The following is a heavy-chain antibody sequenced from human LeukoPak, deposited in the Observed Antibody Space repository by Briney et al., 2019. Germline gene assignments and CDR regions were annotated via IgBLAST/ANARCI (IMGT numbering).Heavy chain of an antibody. CDR2: MNPNSGNT. CDR1: GYTFTSYD. D-gene: IGHD3-22*01. V-gene: IGHV1-8*01. CDR3: ARGDYYDNSGYCY. J-gene: IGHJ4*02. Sequence: ASVKVSCKASGYTFTSYDINWVRQATGQGLEWMGWMNPNSGNTGCAQKFQGRATMTRNTSISTAYMELSSLRSEDTAVYYCARGDYYDNSGYCYWGQGTLVTVSS.